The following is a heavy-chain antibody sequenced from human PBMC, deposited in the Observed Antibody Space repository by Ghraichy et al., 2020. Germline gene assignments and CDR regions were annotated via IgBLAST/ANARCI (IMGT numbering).Heavy chain of an antibody. D-gene: IGHD2-15*01. J-gene: IGHJ5*02. CDR3: AKAWGYCGGGSCPPYNWFDP. CDR2: IGGSGGST. CDR1: GFSFSSYA. Sequence: LSLTYAASGFSFSSYAMTWVRQAPGKGLEWVSGIGGSGGSTYYADSVKGRFTSSRDNSKSTLYLEMNSLRVEDTAVYYCAKAWGYCGGGSCPPYNWFDPWGQGTLVTVSS. V-gene: IGHV3-23*01.